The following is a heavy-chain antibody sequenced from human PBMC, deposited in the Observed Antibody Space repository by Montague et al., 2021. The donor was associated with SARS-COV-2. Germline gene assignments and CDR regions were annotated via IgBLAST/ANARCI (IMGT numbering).Heavy chain of an antibody. CDR2: IYYSGTT. CDR1: SASIGRSTYY. J-gene: IGHJ4*02. D-gene: IGHD3-9*01. Sequence: SETLSLTCTVSSASIGRSTYYWGWIRQPPGKDLEWIGTIYYSGTTHYNPSLRSRVTISLDTSKNQVSLRLPSVTAADTAFYYCGSDTTAYFRFDYWGRGTLISVSS. CDR3: GSDTTAYFRFDY. V-gene: IGHV4-39*07.